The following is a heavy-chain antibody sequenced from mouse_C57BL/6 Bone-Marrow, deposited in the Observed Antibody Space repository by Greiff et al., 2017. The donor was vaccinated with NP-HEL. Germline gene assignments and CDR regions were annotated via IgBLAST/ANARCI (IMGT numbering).Heavy chain of an antibody. CDR2: IDPANGNT. V-gene: IGHV14-3*01. CDR3: ARTNYGSSYYAMDY. Sequence: EVQGVESVAELVRPGASVKLSCTASGFNIKNTYMHWVKQRPEQGLEWIGRIDPANGNTKYAPKFQGKATITADTSSNTAYLQLSSLTSEDTAIYYCARTNYGSSYYAMDYWGQGTSVTVSS. J-gene: IGHJ4*01. CDR1: GFNIKNTY. D-gene: IGHD1-1*01.